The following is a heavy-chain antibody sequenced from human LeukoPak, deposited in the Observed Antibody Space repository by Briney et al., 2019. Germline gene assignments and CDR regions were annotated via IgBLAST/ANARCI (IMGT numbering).Heavy chain of an antibody. Sequence: SETLSLTCAVYGGSFSGYYWSWIRQPPGKGLEWIGEINHSGSTNYNPSLKSRVTISVDTSKNQFSLKLSSVTAADTAVYYCARQYREDYVWGKYRSRALGWFDPWGQGTLVTVSS. D-gene: IGHD3-16*02. J-gene: IGHJ5*02. V-gene: IGHV4-34*01. CDR1: GGSFSGYY. CDR3: ARQYREDYVWGKYRSRALGWFDP. CDR2: INHSGST.